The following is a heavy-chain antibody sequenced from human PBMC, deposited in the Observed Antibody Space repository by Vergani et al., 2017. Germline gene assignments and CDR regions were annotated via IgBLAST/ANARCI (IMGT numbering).Heavy chain of an antibody. V-gene: IGHV3-30*02. Sequence: QVQLVESGGGVVQRGGSLRLSCATSGFTLSNYDMPWIRQGSGKGLEFVACIKFDGSNQDYADSVKGRFTLSRYFSKNTLYLQMNSLRTGDTATYYFAKHFRGWGIDYWGQGTQVIVSS. CDR1: GFTLSNYD. CDR2: IKFDGSNQ. D-gene: IGHD3-16*01. CDR3: AKHFRGWGIDY. J-gene: IGHJ4*02.